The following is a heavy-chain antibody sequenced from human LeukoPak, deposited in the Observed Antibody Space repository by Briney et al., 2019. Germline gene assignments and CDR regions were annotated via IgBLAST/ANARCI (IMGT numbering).Heavy chain of an antibody. CDR3: ARFNYYDSTGYIDY. J-gene: IGHJ4*02. CDR1: GGSISSGGYY. V-gene: IGHV4-31*03. Sequence: SQTLSLTRTVSGGSISSGGYYWSWIRQHPGKGLEWIGYIYYSGSTYYNPSLKSRVTISVDTSKNQFSLKLSSVTAADTAVYYCARFNYYDSTGYIDYWGQGTLVTVTS. D-gene: IGHD3-22*01. CDR2: IYYSGST.